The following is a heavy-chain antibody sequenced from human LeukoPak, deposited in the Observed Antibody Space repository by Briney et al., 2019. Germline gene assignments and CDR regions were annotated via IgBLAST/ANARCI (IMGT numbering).Heavy chain of an antibody. V-gene: IGHV1-2*02. CDR2: INPNSGGT. D-gene: IGHD4-17*01. CDR3: ARDDYGDYVGYSN. J-gene: IGHJ4*02. CDR1: AYTFTGYY. Sequence: ASVKVSCKDSAYTFTGYYMHWVRQAPGQGLEWMGWINPNSGGTNYAQKFQGRVTMTTDTSTSTAYMELRSLRSDDTAVYYCARDDYGDYVGYSNWGQGTLVTVSS.